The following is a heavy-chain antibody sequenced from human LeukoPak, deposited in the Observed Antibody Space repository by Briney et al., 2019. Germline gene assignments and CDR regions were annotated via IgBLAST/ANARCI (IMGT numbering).Heavy chain of an antibody. D-gene: IGHD2-21*02. V-gene: IGHV4-59*08. Sequence: SETLSLTCTVPGGSISSYYWSWIRQPPGKGLEWIGYIYYSGSTNYNPSLKSRVTISVDTSKNQFSLKQSSVTAADTAVYYCARHCGGDCYSDDAFDIWGQGTMVTVSS. CDR1: GGSISSYY. CDR2: IYYSGST. CDR3: ARHCGGDCYSDDAFDI. J-gene: IGHJ3*02.